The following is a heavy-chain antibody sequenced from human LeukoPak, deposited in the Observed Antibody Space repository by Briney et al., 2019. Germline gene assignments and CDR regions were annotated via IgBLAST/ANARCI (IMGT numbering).Heavy chain of an antibody. CDR1: GGSISGYY. D-gene: IGHD6-6*01. J-gene: IGHJ4*02. Sequence: SETLSLTCTVSGGSISGYYWSWIRQPPGKGLEWIGYIYTSGSTNSNPSLKSRVTISVDTSKNQFSLKLSSVTAADTAVYYCARLEYSSSSPFGYWGQGTLVTVSS. V-gene: IGHV4-4*09. CDR2: IYTSGST. CDR3: ARLEYSSSSPFGY.